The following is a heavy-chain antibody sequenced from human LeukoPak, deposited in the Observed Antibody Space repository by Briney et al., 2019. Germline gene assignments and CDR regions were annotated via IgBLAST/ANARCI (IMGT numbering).Heavy chain of an antibody. J-gene: IGHJ4*02. CDR1: GESFSGYY. V-gene: IGHV4-34*01. Sequence: SEALSLTCAVYGESFSGYYWSWLRQPPGKGLEWIGEINHSGSTNYNPSLKSRVTISVDTSKNQFSLKLSSVTAADTAVYYCARGWLPRGGIFDYWGQGTLVTVSS. CDR2: INHSGST. CDR3: ARGWLPRGGIFDY. D-gene: IGHD5-12*01.